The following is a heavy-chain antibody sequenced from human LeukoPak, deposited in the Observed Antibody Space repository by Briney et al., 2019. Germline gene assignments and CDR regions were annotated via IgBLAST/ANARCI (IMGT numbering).Heavy chain of an antibody. Sequence: GGSLRLSCAASGLTFSGYAMHWVRQAPGKGLEWVAVISYDGSNKYYADSVKGRFTISRDNSKNTLYLQMNSLRAEDTAVYYCARDPNYDFWTAYYMDVWGKGTTVTVSS. V-gene: IGHV3-30*01. J-gene: IGHJ6*03. CDR3: ARDPNYDFWTAYYMDV. CDR1: GLTFSGYA. D-gene: IGHD3-3*01. CDR2: ISYDGSNK.